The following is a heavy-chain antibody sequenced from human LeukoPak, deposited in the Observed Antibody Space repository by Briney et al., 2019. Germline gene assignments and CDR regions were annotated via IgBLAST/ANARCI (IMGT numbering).Heavy chain of an antibody. CDR2: IYPGDSDT. CDR1: GYSFTSYW. J-gene: IGHJ5*02. CDR3: ARLGSGAAPGYNWFDP. D-gene: IGHD6-6*01. Sequence: GESLKISCKGSGYSFTSYWIGWVRQMPGKGLEWMGIIYPGDSDTKHSPSFQGQVTISADKSITTAYLQWSSLKASDTAIYYCARLGSGAAPGYNWFDPWGQGTLVTVSS. V-gene: IGHV5-51*01.